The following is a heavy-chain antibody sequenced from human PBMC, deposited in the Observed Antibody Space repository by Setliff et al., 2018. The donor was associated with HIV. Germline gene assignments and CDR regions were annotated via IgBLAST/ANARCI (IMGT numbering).Heavy chain of an antibody. CDR1: GDSMSGYY. Sequence: LSLPCAVSGDSMSGYYWSWIRQSPGKKLEWIGYIHTSGSTNYNPSLKSRVTISLDTSNDRFSLRLSSVTAADTAVYYWARAPTGELEFWGQGTLVTVSS. D-gene: IGHD7-27*01. CDR3: ARAPTGELEF. CDR2: IHTSGST. V-gene: IGHV4-4*08. J-gene: IGHJ4*02.